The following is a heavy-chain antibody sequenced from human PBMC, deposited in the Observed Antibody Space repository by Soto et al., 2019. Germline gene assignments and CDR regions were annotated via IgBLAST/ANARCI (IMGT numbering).Heavy chain of an antibody. J-gene: IGHJ4*03. CDR3: VRDRRLRGHPFDT. Sequence: EVQLVESGGGLVQPGGSLRLSCAASGFSFSSSWMHWVRQAPGMGLVWVSRISFDGTATTSADAVKGRFIISRDNTKNTLFLQMHPMRADDTAMYYCVRDRRLRGHPFDTWGQGTVVRVSS. CDR1: GFSFSSSW. CDR2: ISFDGTAT. D-gene: IGHD2-21*02. V-gene: IGHV3-74*03.